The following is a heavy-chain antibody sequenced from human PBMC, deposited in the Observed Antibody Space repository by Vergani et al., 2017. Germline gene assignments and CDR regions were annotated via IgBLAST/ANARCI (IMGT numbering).Heavy chain of an antibody. CDR1: GFTFSSYA. CDR2: ISYDGSNK. CDR3: ARVDGYASGTGVLDY. J-gene: IGHJ4*02. D-gene: IGHD5-24*01. Sequence: QVQLVESGGGVVQPGRSLRLSCAASGFTFSSYAMHWVRQAPGKGLEWVAVISYDGSNKYYADSVKGRFTISRDNSKNTLYLQMNSLRAEDTAVYYCARVDGYASGTGVLDYWGQGTLVTVSS. V-gene: IGHV3-30*04.